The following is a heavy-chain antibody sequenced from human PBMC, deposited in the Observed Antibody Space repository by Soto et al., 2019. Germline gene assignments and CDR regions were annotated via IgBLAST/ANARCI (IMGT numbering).Heavy chain of an antibody. CDR1: GYIFVNYG. J-gene: IGHJ6*02. V-gene: IGHV1-18*01. Sequence: QVQLVQSGDEVRKPGSSVKVSCKASGYIFVNYGIAGGRQAPGQGLEGMGWISPYSGNTHNASKVQGRLTMTTDTSTSTAYMDLGSLTSDDTAVYYCAMVDNYVTPTPQDVWGQGTTVTVSS. CDR2: ISPYSGNT. D-gene: IGHD3-16*01. CDR3: AMVDNYVTPTPQDV.